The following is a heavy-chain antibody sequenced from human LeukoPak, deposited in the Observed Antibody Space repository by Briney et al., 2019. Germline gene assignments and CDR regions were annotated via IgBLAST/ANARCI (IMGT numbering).Heavy chain of an antibody. CDR3: VPLGGLGYYQYGMDV. J-gene: IGHJ6*02. V-gene: IGHV3-23*01. D-gene: IGHD3/OR15-3a*01. CDR2: IGGSGGDT. Sequence: GGSLRLSCAASGFTFSSYWMHWVRQAPGKGLEWVSGIGGSGGDTFYADSVRGRFTVSRDNSKNTLFLQIDSLGTEDTAVYYCVPLGGLGYYQYGMDVWGRGTTVTVSS. CDR1: GFTFSSYW.